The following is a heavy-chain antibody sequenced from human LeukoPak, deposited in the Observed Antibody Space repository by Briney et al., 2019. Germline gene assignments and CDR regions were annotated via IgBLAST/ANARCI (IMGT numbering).Heavy chain of an antibody. V-gene: IGHV3-48*03. CDR1: GFTFSSYE. D-gene: IGHD2-15*01. J-gene: IGHJ4*02. CDR2: ISSSGSTI. CDR3: ASYCSGGSCFRYYDTNDSRGDY. Sequence: PGGSLRLSCAASGFTFSSYEMNWVRQAPGKGLEWVSYISSSGSTIYYADSVKGRFTISRDNAKSSLFLQMNSLRAEDTAVYYCASYCSGGSCFRYYDTNDSRGDYWGQGTLVTVSS.